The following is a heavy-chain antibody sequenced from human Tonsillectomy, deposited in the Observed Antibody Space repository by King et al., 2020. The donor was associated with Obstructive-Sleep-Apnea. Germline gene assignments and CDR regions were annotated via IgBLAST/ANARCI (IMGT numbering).Heavy chain of an antibody. CDR1: GYSFTSYW. Sequence: QLVQSGSEVRKPGESLRISCTGFGYSFTSYWISCVRQMPGKGLEWMGRSHHSDSNTNHSPSFQGHVTISADKSISTAYRQWSSLKASDTAIYYCSRHEEPYWGQGTLVTVST. CDR2: SHHSDSNT. V-gene: IGHV5-10-1*01. CDR3: SRHEEPY. J-gene: IGHJ4*02.